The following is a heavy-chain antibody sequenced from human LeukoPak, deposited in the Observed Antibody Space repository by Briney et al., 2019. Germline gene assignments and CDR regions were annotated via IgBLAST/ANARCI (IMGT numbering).Heavy chain of an antibody. D-gene: IGHD3-10*01. CDR3: ARDNSLGERGVIIGY. J-gene: IGHJ4*02. V-gene: IGHV3-74*01. CDR1: GFTFSSHW. CDR2: ITSDGST. Sequence: GSLRLSCAASGFTFSSHWMHWVRQAPGTGLVWVSHITSDGSTRYADSVKGRFTISRDNGKNTLYLQMNSLRAEDTAVYYCARDNSLGERGVIIGYWGQGTLVTVSS.